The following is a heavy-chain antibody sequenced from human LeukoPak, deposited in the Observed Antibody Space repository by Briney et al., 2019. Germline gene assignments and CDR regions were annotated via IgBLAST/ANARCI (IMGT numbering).Heavy chain of an antibody. CDR2: IYYSGST. CDR3: ARVGCSGGSCYSSPDYYYMDV. V-gene: IGHV4-59*01. CDR1: GGSFSGYY. Sequence: SETLSLTCAVYGGSFSGYYWSWIRQPPGKGLEWIGYIYYSGSTNYNPSLKSRVTISVDTSKNQFSLKLSSVTAADTAVYYCARVGCSGGSCYSSPDYYYMDVWGKGTTVTVSS. D-gene: IGHD2-15*01. J-gene: IGHJ6*03.